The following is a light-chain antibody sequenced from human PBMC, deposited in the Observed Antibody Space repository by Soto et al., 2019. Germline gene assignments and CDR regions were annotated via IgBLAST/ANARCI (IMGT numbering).Light chain of an antibody. CDR2: GAS. CDR3: QHYDSLPNT. CDR1: QSVSSSY. J-gene: IGKJ5*01. Sequence: EIVLTQSPGTLSLSPGERATLSCRASQSVSSSYLAWYQQKPGQPPRLLIYGASSRATGIPDRFSGSGSGTDFTLTISRLEPEDFAVFYCQHYDSLPNTFGQGTRLEI. V-gene: IGKV3-20*01.